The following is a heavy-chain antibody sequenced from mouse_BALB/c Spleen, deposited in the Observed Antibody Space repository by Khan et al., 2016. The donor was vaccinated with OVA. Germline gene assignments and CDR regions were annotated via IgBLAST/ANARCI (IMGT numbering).Heavy chain of an antibody. CDR3: ARGNYYGYYFDY. D-gene: IGHD1-1*01. CDR2: ISYSGVT. V-gene: IGHV3-2*02. CDR1: GYSITSGYA. Sequence: EVELVESGPGLVKPSQSLSLTCTVTGYSITSGYAWNWIRQFPGNKLEWMGYISYSGVTSYTPSLKSRISITRDTSKNQFFQQLNSVTTEDTATYYCARGNYYGYYFDYWGQGTTLTVSS. J-gene: IGHJ2*01.